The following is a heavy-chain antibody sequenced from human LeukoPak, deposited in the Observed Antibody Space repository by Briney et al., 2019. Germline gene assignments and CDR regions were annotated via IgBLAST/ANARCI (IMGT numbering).Heavy chain of an antibody. CDR3: ARDYYDILTGYYMAYYFDY. D-gene: IGHD3-9*01. V-gene: IGHV4-59*11. CDR2: IYYSGST. J-gene: IGHJ4*02. CDR1: GGSISSHY. Sequence: SETLSLTCTVSGGSISSHYWSWIRQPPGKGLEWIGYIYYSGSTNYNPSLKSRVTISVDTSKNQFSLKLSSVTAADTAVYYCARDYYDILTGYYMAYYFDYWGQGTLVTVSS.